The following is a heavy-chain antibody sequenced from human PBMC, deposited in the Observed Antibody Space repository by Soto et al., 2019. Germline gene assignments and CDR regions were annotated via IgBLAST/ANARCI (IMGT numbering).Heavy chain of an antibody. CDR3: ARGLIYDSSGYYFDY. D-gene: IGHD3-22*01. J-gene: IGHJ4*02. V-gene: IGHV1-46*01. CDR2: INPNSGST. CDR1: GYTFTSYY. Sequence: ASVKVSCKASGYTFTSYYMHWVRQATGQGLEWMGIINPNSGSTRYAQKFQGRVTMTRDTSTSTVYMELSSLRSEDTAVYYCARGLIYDSSGYYFDYWGQGTLVTVSS.